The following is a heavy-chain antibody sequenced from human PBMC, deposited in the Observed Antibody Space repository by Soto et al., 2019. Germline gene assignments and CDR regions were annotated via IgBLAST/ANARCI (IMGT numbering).Heavy chain of an antibody. CDR3: AHRRCSSTSCYRVHWFDP. CDR1: GFSLSTSGVG. V-gene: IGHV2-5*02. J-gene: IGHJ5*02. CDR2: IYWDDDK. D-gene: IGHD2-2*01. Sequence: QITLKESGPPLVKPTQTLTLTCTFSGFSLSTSGVGVGWIRQPPGKALEWLALIYWDDDKRYSPSLKSRLTITKDNSKNQVVLTMTNMDPVDTATYYCAHRRCSSTSCYRVHWFDPWGQGTLVTVSS.